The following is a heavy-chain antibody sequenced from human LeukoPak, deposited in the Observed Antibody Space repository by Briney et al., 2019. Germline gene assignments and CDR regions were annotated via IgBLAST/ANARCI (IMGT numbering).Heavy chain of an antibody. CDR2: INPNSGGT. CDR3: ARVNDFWSGHDAFDI. CDR1: GYTFAGYY. D-gene: IGHD3-3*01. J-gene: IGHJ3*02. V-gene: IGHV1-2*02. Sequence: ASVKVSCKSSGYTFAGYYMHWVRQAPGQGLEWMGWINPNSGGTKYAQKFQGRVTMTRDTSISTAYMELSRLRSDDTAVYYCARVNDFWSGHDAFDIWGQGTMVTVSS.